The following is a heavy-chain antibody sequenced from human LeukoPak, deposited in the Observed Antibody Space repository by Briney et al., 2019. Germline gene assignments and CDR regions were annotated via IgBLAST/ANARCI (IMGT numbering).Heavy chain of an antibody. CDR2: INPNSGGT. Sequence: GASVKVSCKASGYTFTGYYMHWVRQAPGQGLEWMGWINPNSGGTNYAQKFQGRVTMTRDTSISTAYMELSRLRSDDTAVYYCTTDWELTIFGVVTPFDYWGQGTLVTVSS. CDR3: TTDWELTIFGVVTPFDY. D-gene: IGHD3-3*01. V-gene: IGHV1-2*02. CDR1: GYTFTGYY. J-gene: IGHJ4*02.